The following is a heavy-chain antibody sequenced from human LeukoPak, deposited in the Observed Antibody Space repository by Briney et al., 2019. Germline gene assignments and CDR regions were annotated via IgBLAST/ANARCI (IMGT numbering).Heavy chain of an antibody. D-gene: IGHD3-10*01. CDR1: GFTFSSYA. CDR2: ISGSGGST. Sequence: GGSLRLSCAASGFTFSSYAMSWVRQAPGKGLEWVSAISGSGGSTYYADSVKGRFTISRDNSKNTLYLQMYSLRAEDTAVYYCATLSRQVVRGVIMAPPGSTDYWGQGTLVTVSS. CDR3: ATLSRQVVRGVIMAPPGSTDY. J-gene: IGHJ4*02. V-gene: IGHV3-23*01.